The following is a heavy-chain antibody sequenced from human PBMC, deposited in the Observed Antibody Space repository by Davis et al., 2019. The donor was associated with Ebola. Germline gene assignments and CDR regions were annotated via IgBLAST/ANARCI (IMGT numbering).Heavy chain of an antibody. D-gene: IGHD2-2*01. V-gene: IGHV3-73*01. CDR2: IRSKANSYAT. J-gene: IGHJ4*02. CDR1: GFTFSSYA. CDR3: SADDY. Sequence: GESLKISCAASGFTFSSYAMSWVRQASGKGLEWVGRIRSKANSYATAYAASVKGRFTISRDDSKNTAYLQMNSLKTEDTAVYYCSADDYWGQGTLVTVSS.